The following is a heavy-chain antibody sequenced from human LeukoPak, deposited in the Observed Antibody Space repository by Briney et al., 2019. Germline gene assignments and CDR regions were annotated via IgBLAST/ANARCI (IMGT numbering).Heavy chain of an antibody. CDR1: GFTFSSYA. CDR3: AKDRAQTPLKY. J-gene: IGHJ4*02. V-gene: IGHV3-23*01. Sequence: PGGSLRLSCAASGFTFSSYAMSWVRQAPGKGLEWVSAISASGNSTFYADSAKGRFTISRDNSKNTLYLQMNSLRAEDTAVYYCAKDRAQTPLKYWGQGTLVTVSS. D-gene: IGHD3-10*01. CDR2: ISASGNST.